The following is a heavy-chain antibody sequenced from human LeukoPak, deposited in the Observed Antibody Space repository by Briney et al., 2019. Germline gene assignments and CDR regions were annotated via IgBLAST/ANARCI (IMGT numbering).Heavy chain of an antibody. D-gene: IGHD3-9*01. CDR2: IYTSGST. CDR3: ARGGILTGYIDY. J-gene: IGHJ4*02. Sequence: SETLSLTCTVSGGSISNYYWSWIRQPAGRGLEWIGRIYTSGSTNYNPSLKSRVTMSVDTSKNQFSLKLSSVTAADTAVYYCARGGILTGYIDYWGQGTLVTVSS. V-gene: IGHV4-4*07. CDR1: GGSISNYY.